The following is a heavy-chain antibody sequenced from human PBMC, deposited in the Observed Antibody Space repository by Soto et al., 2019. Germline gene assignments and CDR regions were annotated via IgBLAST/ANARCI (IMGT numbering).Heavy chain of an antibody. Sequence: QLQLQESGPELVKPSETLSLNCTVSGGSLTSNSYYWGWIRQPPGKGLEWIGSFYYSQSTYFNPSLKSRVTISVETSKNQYSLKLSAVNAADTAVYYCARRSTVTYDYWGQGILVTVSS. CDR1: GGSLTSNSYY. CDR2: FYYSQST. CDR3: ARRSTVTYDY. D-gene: IGHD4-17*01. V-gene: IGHV4-39*01. J-gene: IGHJ4*02.